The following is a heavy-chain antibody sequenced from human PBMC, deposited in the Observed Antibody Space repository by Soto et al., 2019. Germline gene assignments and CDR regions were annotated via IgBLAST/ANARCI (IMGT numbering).Heavy chain of an antibody. CDR1: GFTFSSYA. V-gene: IGHV3-23*01. Sequence: PGGSLRLSCAASGFTFSSYAMSWVRQAPGKGLEWGSAISGSGGSTYYADSVKGRFTISRDNSKNTLYLQMNSLRAEDTAVYYCAKDRKTSGYSYGYFDYWGQGTLVTVSS. D-gene: IGHD5-18*01. CDR2: ISGSGGST. J-gene: IGHJ4*02. CDR3: AKDRKTSGYSYGYFDY.